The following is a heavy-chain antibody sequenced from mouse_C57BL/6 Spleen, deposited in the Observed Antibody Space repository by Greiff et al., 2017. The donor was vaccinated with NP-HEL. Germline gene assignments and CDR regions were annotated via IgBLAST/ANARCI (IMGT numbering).Heavy chain of an antibody. V-gene: IGHV1-82*01. CDR2: IYPGDGDT. D-gene: IGHD4-1*01. J-gene: IGHJ2*01. CDR3: ARGGGTGAVFDY. CDR1: GYAFSSSW. Sequence: VKLVESGPELVKPGASVKISCKASGYAFSSSWMNWVKQRPGKGLEWIGRIYPGDGDTNYNGKFKGKATLTADKSSSTAYMHLSSLAAEDSAVYFCARGGGTGAVFDYWGQGTTLTVSS.